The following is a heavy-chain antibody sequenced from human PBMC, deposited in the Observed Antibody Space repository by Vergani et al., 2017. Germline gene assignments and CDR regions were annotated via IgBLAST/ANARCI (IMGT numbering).Heavy chain of an antibody. J-gene: IGHJ4*02. D-gene: IGHD1-1*01. CDR3: ARHTTYTDS. V-gene: IGHV5-51*01. CDR1: ECSFGNYW. CDR2: IYPADSDT. Sequence: EVELVQSGPEMRKPGESLKISCKGSECSFGNYWIGWVRQMPGKGLEWMGIIYPADSDTRYSPSFQGQVTISADKSISTAFLQWDSLKASDTALYYCARHTTYTDSWGQGTLVTVSS.